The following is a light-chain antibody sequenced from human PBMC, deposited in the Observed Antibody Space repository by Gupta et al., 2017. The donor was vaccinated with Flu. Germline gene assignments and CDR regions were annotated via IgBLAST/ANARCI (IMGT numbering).Light chain of an antibody. V-gene: IGKV3-11*01. CDR1: QSVTNY. J-gene: IGKJ3*01. CDR3: QQRASWPPFT. Sequence: EIVLTQSPATLSLSPGERATLSCRASQSVTNYLAWYQQKPGQAPRLLIYDTSNRATGIPARFSGSGSGTDFTLTISSLEPEDFAVYYCQQRASWPPFTFGPGTKVEIK. CDR2: DTS.